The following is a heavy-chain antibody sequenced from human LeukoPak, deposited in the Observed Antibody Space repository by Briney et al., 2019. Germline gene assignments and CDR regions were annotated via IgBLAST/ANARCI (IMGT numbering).Heavy chain of an antibody. CDR3: ARAPNVEYYFDS. D-gene: IGHD3-3*01. Sequence: GGSLRLSCAASGFTVSSKYMSWVRQAPGKGLEWVSVIYSGGSTYYADSVKGRFTISRDNSKNTLYLQMNSLRAEDTAVYYCARAPNVEYYFDSWGQGTLATVSS. V-gene: IGHV3-53*01. CDR2: IYSGGST. J-gene: IGHJ4*02. CDR1: GFTVSSKY.